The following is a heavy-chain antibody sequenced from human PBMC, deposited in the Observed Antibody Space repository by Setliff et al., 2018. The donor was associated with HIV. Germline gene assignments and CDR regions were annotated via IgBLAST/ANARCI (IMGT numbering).Heavy chain of an antibody. J-gene: IGHJ4*02. Sequence: ASVKVSCKTSGYTFSDYFIHWVRQAPGQGLEWMGWIHPNRGGTNYAQKFQGRVTMTRDTSITTAYMELSRLSSDDTAVYYCARVFGVRQAFDNWGQGTLVTVSS. D-gene: IGHD3-10*02. CDR2: IHPNRGGT. CDR3: ARVFGVRQAFDN. CDR1: GYTFSDYF. V-gene: IGHV1-2*02.